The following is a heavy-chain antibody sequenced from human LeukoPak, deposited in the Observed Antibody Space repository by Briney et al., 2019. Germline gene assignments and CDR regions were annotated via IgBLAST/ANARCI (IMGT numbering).Heavy chain of an antibody. D-gene: IGHD5-18*01. Sequence: SETLSLTCTVSGGSISSDSYYWAWIRQPPGKGLEWIASIYYSGSTYYNPSLKSRVTISVDTSRNQFSLKLSSVTAADTAVYYCARRTAMVLNYWGQGTLVTVSS. V-gene: IGHV4-39*01. CDR1: GGSISSDSYY. CDR2: IYYSGST. J-gene: IGHJ4*02. CDR3: ARRTAMVLNY.